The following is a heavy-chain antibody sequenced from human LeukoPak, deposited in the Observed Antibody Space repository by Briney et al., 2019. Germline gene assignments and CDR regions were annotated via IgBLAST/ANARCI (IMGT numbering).Heavy chain of an antibody. V-gene: IGHV3-21*01. CDR3: ARVGPWVNPDYYYHYYMDV. J-gene: IGHJ6*03. CDR2: ISSSGSYI. Sequence: PGGSLRLSCAASRFTFSSYSMNWVRQAPGKELEWVSSISSSGSYIYYADSVKGRFTISRDSAKNSLYLQMNSLRAEDTAVYYCARVGPWVNPDYYYHYYMDVWGKGTTVTVSS. CDR1: RFTFSSYS. D-gene: IGHD1-14*01.